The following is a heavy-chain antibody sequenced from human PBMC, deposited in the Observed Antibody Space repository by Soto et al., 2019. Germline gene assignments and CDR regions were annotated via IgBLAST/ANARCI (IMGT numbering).Heavy chain of an antibody. V-gene: IGHV3-73*01. CDR3: TRHAGIAGHYYYYYMDV. J-gene: IGHJ6*03. CDR2: IRSKANSYAT. CDR1: GFTFSGSA. D-gene: IGHD6-13*01. Sequence: GGSLRLSCAASGFTFSGSAMHWVRQASGKGLEWVGRIRSKANSYATAYAASVKGRFTISRDDSKNTAYLQMNSLKTEDTAVYYCTRHAGIAGHYYYYYMDVWGKGTTVTVSS.